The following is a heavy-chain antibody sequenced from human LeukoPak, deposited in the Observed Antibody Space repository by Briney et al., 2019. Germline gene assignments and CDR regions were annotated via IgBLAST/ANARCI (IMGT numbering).Heavy chain of an antibody. D-gene: IGHD1-26*01. V-gene: IGHV3-30*18. J-gene: IGHJ4*02. CDR1: GFTFGSYG. CDR3: AKPLSGSYLYCFDY. Sequence: GGSLRLSCAASGFTFGSYGMHWVRQAPGKGLEWVAVISYDGSNKYYADSVKGRFTISRDNSKNTLYLQMNSLRAEDTAVYYCAKPLSGSYLYCFDYWGQGTLVTVSS. CDR2: ISYDGSNK.